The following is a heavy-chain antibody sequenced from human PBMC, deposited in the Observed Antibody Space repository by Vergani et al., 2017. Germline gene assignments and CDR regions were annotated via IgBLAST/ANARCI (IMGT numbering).Heavy chain of an antibody. CDR1: GFTFNSYG. Sequence: QVQLVESGGGVVQPGGSLRLSCAASGFTFNSYGMHWVRQAPGEGLEWVSFIRSDGSATYYLDSVKGRFTISRDDSKNALYLQMNSLRPEDTAVYYCAKDLFSLAAAGSDSWGQGTLVTVSS. D-gene: IGHD6-13*01. V-gene: IGHV3-30*02. CDR2: IRSDGSAT. CDR3: AKDLFSLAAAGSDS. J-gene: IGHJ4*02.